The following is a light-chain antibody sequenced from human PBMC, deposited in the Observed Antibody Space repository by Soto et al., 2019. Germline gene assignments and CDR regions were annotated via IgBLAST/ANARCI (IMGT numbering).Light chain of an antibody. V-gene: IGKV3-15*01. CDR1: QSVSSSY. CDR2: GAS. J-gene: IGKJ1*01. CDR3: QQYNNWPRT. Sequence: EIVLTQSPGTLSLSPGERAPLSCRASQSVSSSYLAWYQQKPGQARRLLIYGASTRATGIPARFSRSGSGTEFTLTISSLQSEEFAVYDCQQYNNWPRTFGQGTKVEIK.